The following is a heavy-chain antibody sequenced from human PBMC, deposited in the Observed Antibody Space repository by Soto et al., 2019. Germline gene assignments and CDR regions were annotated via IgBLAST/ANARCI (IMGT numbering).Heavy chain of an antibody. D-gene: IGHD4-17*01. CDR2: IYYTGST. V-gene: IGHV4-31*03. Sequence: QVQLQESGPGLVKPSQTLSLTCTVSGGSISSGGYYWSWIRQHPGKGQEWSGFIYYTGSTYYNPCLKSRVTISVDTSKSQVSLKLTYVTAADTAVYYCARNEEVNYADYGGSDRYYGMDVWGQGTTVTVSS. CDR1: GGSISSGGYY. CDR3: ARNEEVNYADYGGSDRYYGMDV. J-gene: IGHJ6*02.